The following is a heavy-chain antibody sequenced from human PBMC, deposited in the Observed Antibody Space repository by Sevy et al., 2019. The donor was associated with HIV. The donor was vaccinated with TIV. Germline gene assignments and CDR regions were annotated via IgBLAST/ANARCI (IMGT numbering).Heavy chain of an antibody. J-gene: IGHJ6*02. CDR2: INYTGNT. V-gene: IGHV4-34*01. CDR3: ARVLGILDYSYGLDV. CDR1: GGSFSGYY. D-gene: IGHD3-16*01. Sequence: SDTLSLTCGVYGGSFSGYYWNWIRQSPGKGLEWIGEINYTGNTNYNPSLKSRVFISIDTSRNEIFLELNSLTAADTAVYYCARVLGILDYSYGLDVWGQGTTVTVSS.